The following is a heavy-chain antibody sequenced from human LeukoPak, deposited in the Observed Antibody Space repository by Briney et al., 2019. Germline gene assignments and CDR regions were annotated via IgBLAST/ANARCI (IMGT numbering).Heavy chain of an antibody. V-gene: IGHV3-33*01. Sequence: GRSLRLSCAASGFTFSSYGMHWVRQAPGKGLEWVAVIWYDGSNKYYADSVKGRFTSSRDSSKTTLYLQMNSLRVEDTAVYYCAAGTTVTTAFDYWGQGILVTVSS. CDR2: IWYDGSNK. D-gene: IGHD4-11*01. J-gene: IGHJ4*02. CDR3: AAGTTVTTAFDY. CDR1: GFTFSSYG.